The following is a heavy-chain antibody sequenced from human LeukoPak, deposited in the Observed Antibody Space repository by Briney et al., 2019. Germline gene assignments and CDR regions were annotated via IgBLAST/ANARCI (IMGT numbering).Heavy chain of an antibody. CDR1: GFTFSSYG. V-gene: IGHV3-30*03. CDR2: ISYDGSNK. D-gene: IGHD3-10*01. J-gene: IGHJ4*02. CDR3: ARGLGFHGSGPPIWFDY. Sequence: GGSLRLSCAASGFTFSSYGMHWVRQAPGKGLEWVAVISYDGSNKYYTDSVKGRFTISRDNAKNSLYLQMNSLRAEDTAVYYCARGLGFHGSGPPIWFDYWGQGTLVTVSS.